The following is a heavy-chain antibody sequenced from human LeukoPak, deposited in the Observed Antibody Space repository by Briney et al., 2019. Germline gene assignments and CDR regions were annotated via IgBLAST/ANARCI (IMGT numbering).Heavy chain of an antibody. CDR3: ARRSYDIVVVVAATKDYYYYYYMDV. CDR2: ISSSSSYI. J-gene: IGHJ6*03. D-gene: IGHD2-15*01. V-gene: IGHV3-21*01. Sequence: PGGSLRLSCAASGFTFSSYSMNWVRQAPGKGLEWVSSISSSSSYIYYADSVKGRFTISRDNDKNSLYLQMNSLRAEDTAVYYCARRSYDIVVVVAATKDYYYYYYMDVWGKGTTVTVSS. CDR1: GFTFSSYS.